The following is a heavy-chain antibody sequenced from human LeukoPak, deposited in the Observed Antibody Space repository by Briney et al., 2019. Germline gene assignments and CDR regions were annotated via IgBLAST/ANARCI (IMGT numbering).Heavy chain of an antibody. J-gene: IGHJ4*02. CDR1: GFNVSNYA. D-gene: IGHD6-19*01. CDR2: LSYDGGNK. V-gene: IGHV3-30-3*01. Sequence: GRSLRLSCAASGFNVSNYAMPWVRQAPGKGLEWVAVLSYDGGNKYYADSVKGRFTISRDTSKNTLYLQVSSLRPEDTALYHCARVYKGTGWSFPFDYWGQGTLVTVSS. CDR3: ARVYKGTGWSFPFDY.